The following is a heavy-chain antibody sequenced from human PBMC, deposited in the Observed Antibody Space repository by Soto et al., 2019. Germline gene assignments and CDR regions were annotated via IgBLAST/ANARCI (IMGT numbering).Heavy chain of an antibody. CDR3: GRAGRTYYYHYGMDV. D-gene: IGHD6-6*01. CDR2: TSSDGRNS. Sequence: SLRLSCAASGFIFSLYGMYWVRQAPGKGLEWVAVTSSDGRNSYYAESVKGRFTISRDNSKNTLYLQMNSLRAEDTAVCYAGRAGRTYYYHYGMDVWGQGTTVTVSS. J-gene: IGHJ6*02. V-gene: IGHV3-30*03. CDR1: GFIFSLYG.